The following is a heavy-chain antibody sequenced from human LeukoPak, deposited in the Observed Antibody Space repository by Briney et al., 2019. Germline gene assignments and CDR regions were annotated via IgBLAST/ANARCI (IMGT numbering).Heavy chain of an antibody. CDR3: ARRYGSGSYVDY. D-gene: IGHD3-10*01. CDR1: GGSISNRSYY. CDR2: IYHSGTT. Sequence: SETLSLTCTVSGGSISNRSYYWDWVRQPPGQGLEWIGSIYHSGTTNYNPPLKSRVTISVDTSKNQFSLKLSSVTAADTAVYYCARRYGSGSYVDYWGQGTLVTVSS. V-gene: IGHV4-39*01. J-gene: IGHJ4*02.